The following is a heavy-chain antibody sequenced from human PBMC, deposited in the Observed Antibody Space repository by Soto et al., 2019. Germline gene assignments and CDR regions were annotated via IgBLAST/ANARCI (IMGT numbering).Heavy chain of an antibody. Sequence: PSETLSLTCAASGYSITSGYYWGWIRQPPGKGLEWIGSIYHSGSTNYNPSLKSRVTISVDTSKNQFSLKLSSVTATDTAVYYCAREFEAARQAYLDYWGQGALVTVSS. D-gene: IGHD6-6*01. J-gene: IGHJ4*02. CDR1: GYSITSGYY. CDR3: AREFEAARQAYLDY. CDR2: IYHSGST. V-gene: IGHV4-38-2*02.